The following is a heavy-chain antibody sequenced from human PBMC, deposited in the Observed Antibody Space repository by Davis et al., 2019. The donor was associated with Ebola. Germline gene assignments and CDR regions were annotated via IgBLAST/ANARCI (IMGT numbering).Heavy chain of an antibody. D-gene: IGHD3-9*01. J-gene: IGHJ4*02. CDR2: ISSSGSTI. Sequence: GESLKISCAASGFTFSSYCMNWVRQAPGKGLEWVSYISSSGSTIYYADPVKGRFTISRDNAKNTLYLQMNGLRAEDTAVYYCAKDFDYENGYWGQGTLVTVSS. CDR1: GFTFSSYC. CDR3: AKDFDYENGY. V-gene: IGHV3-48*04.